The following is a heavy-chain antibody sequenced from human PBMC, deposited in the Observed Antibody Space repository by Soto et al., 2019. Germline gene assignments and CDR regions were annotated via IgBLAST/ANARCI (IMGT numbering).Heavy chain of an antibody. Sequence: QVQLQESGLGLVKPSQTLSLTCTVSGGSISSGGYYWSWIRQHPGKGLEWIGYIYYSGSTYYNPSLKSRVTISVDTSKNQFSLKLSSVTAADTAVYYCAGEIRQKGHYGMDVWGQGTTVTVSS. J-gene: IGHJ6*02. CDR2: IYYSGST. CDR1: GGSISSGGYY. V-gene: IGHV4-31*03. CDR3: AGEIRQKGHYGMDV.